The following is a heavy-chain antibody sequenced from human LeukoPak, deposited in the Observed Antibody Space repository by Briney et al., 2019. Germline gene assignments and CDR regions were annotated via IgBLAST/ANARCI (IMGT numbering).Heavy chain of an antibody. CDR2: IRSKANSYAT. D-gene: IGHD3-10*01. V-gene: IGHV3-73*01. Sequence: GGSLRLSCAASGFTFSDSAMHWVRQASGKGLEWVGRIRSKANSYATAYAASVKGRFTISRDDSKNTAYLQMNSLKTEDTAVYYCTTPTNFGESTRYYYYMDVWGKGTTVTVSS. CDR1: GFTFSDSA. CDR3: TTPTNFGESTRYYYYMDV. J-gene: IGHJ6*03.